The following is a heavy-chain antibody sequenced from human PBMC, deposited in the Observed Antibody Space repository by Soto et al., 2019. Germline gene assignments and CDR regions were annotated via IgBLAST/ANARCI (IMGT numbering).Heavy chain of an antibody. CDR1: GGSISSYY. V-gene: IGHV4-59*01. CDR2: IYYSGST. CDR3: ARAQEYYDSSGSYYYYGMDV. Sequence: QVQLQESGPGLVKPSETLSLTCTVSGGSISSYYWSWIRQPPGKGLEWIGYIYYSGSTNYNPSLKSRVTISVDTSKNQFSLKLSSVTAADTAVYYCARAQEYYDSSGSYYYYGMDVWGQGTTVTVSS. D-gene: IGHD3-22*01. J-gene: IGHJ6*02.